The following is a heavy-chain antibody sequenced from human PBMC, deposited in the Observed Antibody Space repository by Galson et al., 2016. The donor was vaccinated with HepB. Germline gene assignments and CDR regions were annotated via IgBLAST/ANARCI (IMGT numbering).Heavy chain of an antibody. CDR2: IYYSGSS. Sequence: SETLSLTCSVSGTSISNDYWTWIRQPPGKGLEWIGYIYYSGSSDFSPSLKSRVAMSVDTSKNQASLKLSSVTAADTAVYYCARGPLLRYFDWGQGTLVTVSS. CDR3: ARGPLLRYFD. D-gene: IGHD3-9*01. CDR1: GTSISNDY. J-gene: IGHJ4*02. V-gene: IGHV4-59*01.